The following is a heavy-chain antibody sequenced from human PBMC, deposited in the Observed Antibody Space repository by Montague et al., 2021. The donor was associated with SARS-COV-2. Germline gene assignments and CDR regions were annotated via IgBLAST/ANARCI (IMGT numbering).Heavy chain of an antibody. V-gene: IGHV3-30-3*01. J-gene: IGHJ4*02. D-gene: IGHD1-26*01. CDR3: ARGRGSYSLDC. CDR2: VSYDGNIK. CDR1: GFTFSNYP. Sequence: SLRLSCAASGFTFSNYPMHWVRQAPGKGLEWVAIVSYDGNIKYYGDSVKGRFTISRDKSKNTLYLQMNSLRADDTAIHYCARGRGSYSLDCWGQGTLVTVSS.